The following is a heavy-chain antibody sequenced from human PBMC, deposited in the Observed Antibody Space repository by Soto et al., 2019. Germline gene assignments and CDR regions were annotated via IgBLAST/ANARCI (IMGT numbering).Heavy chain of an antibody. V-gene: IGHV4-31*02. Sequence: SETLSLTCTVSGGSISSGGYYWSWIRQHPGKGLEWIGYIYYSGSTYYNPSLKSRVTISVDTSKNQFSLKLSSVTAADTAVYYCARRRGGGGSCYHRSGCYYYYMDVWGKGTTVTVSS. J-gene: IGHJ6*03. CDR3: ARRRGGGGSCYHRSGCYYYYMDV. CDR1: GGSISSGGYY. CDR2: IYYSGST. D-gene: IGHD2-15*01.